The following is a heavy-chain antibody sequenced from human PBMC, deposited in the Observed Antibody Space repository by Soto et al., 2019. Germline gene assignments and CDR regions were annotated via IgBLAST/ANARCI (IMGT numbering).Heavy chain of an antibody. Sequence: SQTLSLTCAISGDSVSSNSAAWNWIRQSPSRGLEWLGRTYYRSKLYNDYAVSVKSRITINPDTSKNQFSLQLNSVTPEDTAVYYCAREPTIFGVVITGYYYYYGMDVSGQGSTVTVSS. J-gene: IGHJ6*02. CDR1: GDSVSSNSAA. CDR2: TYYRSKLYN. V-gene: IGHV6-1*01. CDR3: AREPTIFGVVITGYYYYYGMDV. D-gene: IGHD3-3*01.